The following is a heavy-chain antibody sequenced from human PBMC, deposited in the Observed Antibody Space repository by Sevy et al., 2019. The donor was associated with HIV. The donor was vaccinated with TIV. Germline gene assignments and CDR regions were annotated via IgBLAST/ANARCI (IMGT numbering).Heavy chain of an antibody. CDR1: GGSIRSGRYY. J-gene: IGHJ5*01. V-gene: IGHV4-61*02. Sequence: SETLSLTCNVSGGSIRSGRYYWAWIRQPAGKGLEWIGRIFPSGGSNFNPSMMSRVSMSIDTSKKHFPLTLTSVTDADTAVDYCVRAEGEGYYYGFFDSWGPGTRVTVSS. CDR3: VRAEGEGYYYGFFDS. D-gene: IGHD3-3*01. CDR2: IFPSGGS.